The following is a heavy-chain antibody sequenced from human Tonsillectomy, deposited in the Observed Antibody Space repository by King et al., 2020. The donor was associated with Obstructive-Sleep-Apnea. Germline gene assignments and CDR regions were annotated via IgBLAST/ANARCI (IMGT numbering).Heavy chain of an antibody. CDR1: GFTCSSYW. V-gene: IGHV3-7*01. J-gene: IGHJ5*01. CDR2: RKEDGSEV. CDR3: ARAPAYYDSSTRSRFDS. Sequence: QRGEGGGGVVHKGGSLRVSGAASGFTCSSYWMSWGRQDPGKGLEWGGNRKEDGSEVYYVDAVHGRLTISRDNARNSVYLQMNSLRAEDTAFYYCARAPAYYDSSTRSRFDSCGQGSLVTVSS. D-gene: IGHD3-3*01.